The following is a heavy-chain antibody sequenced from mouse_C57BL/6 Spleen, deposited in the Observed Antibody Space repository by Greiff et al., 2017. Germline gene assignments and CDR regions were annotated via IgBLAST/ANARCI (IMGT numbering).Heavy chain of an antibody. CDR3: ARSGYGSSPFDY. CDR1: GYAFSSYW. J-gene: IGHJ2*01. Sequence: QVQGVESGAELVKPGASVKISCKASGYAFSSYWMNWVKQRPGKGLEWIGQIYPGDGDTNYNGKFKGKATLTADKSSSTAYMQLSSLTSEDSAVYFCARSGYGSSPFDYWGQGTTLTVSS. CDR2: IYPGDGDT. V-gene: IGHV1-80*01. D-gene: IGHD1-1*01.